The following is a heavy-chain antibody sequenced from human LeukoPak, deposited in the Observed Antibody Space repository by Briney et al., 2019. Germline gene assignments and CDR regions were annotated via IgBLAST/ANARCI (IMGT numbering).Heavy chain of an antibody. V-gene: IGHV4-59*01. D-gene: IGHD4-11*01. CDR2: VDHTGST. J-gene: IGHJ6*03. Sequence: ASETLSLTCTVSDDSITMYYWTWIRQPLGKGLEWIGYVDHTGSTKFNPSLNGRVSMSRDTSNNFFSLRLRSVTAADTAVYFCARGRVSSSTWYSTYYYFFYMDFWGKGTTVTVSS. CDR1: DDSITMYY. CDR3: ARGRVSSSTWYSTYYYFFYMDF.